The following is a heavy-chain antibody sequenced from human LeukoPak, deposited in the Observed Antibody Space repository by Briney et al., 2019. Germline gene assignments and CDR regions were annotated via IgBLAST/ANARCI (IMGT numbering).Heavy chain of an antibody. V-gene: IGHV1-46*01. J-gene: IGHJ4*02. CDR3: AIVLPDSSGIKTTLAAWLLDY. D-gene: IGHD6-25*01. CDR1: GYTFTSYY. Sequence: ASVKVSCKASGYTFTSYYMHWVRQAPGQGLEWMGIINPSGGSTSYAQKFQGRVTMTRDTSTSTVYMELSSLRSEDTAVHYCAIVLPDSSGIKTTLAAWLLDYWGQGTLVTVSS. CDR2: INPSGGST.